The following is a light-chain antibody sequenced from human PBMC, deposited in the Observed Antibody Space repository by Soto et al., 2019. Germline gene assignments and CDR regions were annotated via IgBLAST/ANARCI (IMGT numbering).Light chain of an antibody. CDR1: SSDVGGYNY. Sequence: QLVLTQPASVSGSPGQLITISCTGTSSDVGGYNYVSWYQQHPGKAPKLMIYEVSNRPSGVSNRFSGSKSGNTASLTISGLQAEDEADYYCSSYTSSSTVVFGGGTQLTVL. CDR3: SSYTSSSTVV. J-gene: IGLJ2*01. V-gene: IGLV2-14*01. CDR2: EVS.